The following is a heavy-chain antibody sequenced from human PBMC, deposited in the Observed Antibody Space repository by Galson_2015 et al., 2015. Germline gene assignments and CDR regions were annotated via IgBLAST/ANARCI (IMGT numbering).Heavy chain of an antibody. J-gene: IGHJ5*02. CDR1: GYSFADYW. V-gene: IGHV5-51*01. Sequence: QSGAEVKKPGESLKISCKGSGYSFADYWIAWVRQVPGKGLEWVGITYPPDSDTRYSPSFQGRVTISADKSVKTAYLQWTSLEASDTAVYYCARGGYGDLNNWFDPGGQGTLVTVSS. CDR3: ARGGYGDLNNWFDP. D-gene: IGHD4-17*01. CDR2: TYPPDSDT.